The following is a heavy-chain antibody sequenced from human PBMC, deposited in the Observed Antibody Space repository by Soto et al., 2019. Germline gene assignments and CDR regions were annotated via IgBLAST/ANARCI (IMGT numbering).Heavy chain of an antibody. CDR2: IYYSGST. D-gene: IGHD2-15*01. Sequence: SETLSLTCTVSGGSISSGDYYWSWIRQPPGKGLEWIGYIYYSGSTYYNPSLKSRVTISVDTSKNQFSLKLSSVTAADTAVYYCARDCSGGSCSAPYYYYGMDVWGQGTTVTAP. CDR1: GGSISSGDYY. J-gene: IGHJ6*02. V-gene: IGHV4-30-4*01. CDR3: ARDCSGGSCSAPYYYYGMDV.